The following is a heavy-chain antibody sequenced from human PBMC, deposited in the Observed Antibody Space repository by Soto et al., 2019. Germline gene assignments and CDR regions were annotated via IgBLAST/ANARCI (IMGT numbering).Heavy chain of an antibody. CDR1: GDSIRSFY. J-gene: IGHJ4*02. D-gene: IGHD3-10*01. V-gene: IGHV4-59*01. CDR3: GTCFYGSYTSRPEEKDNFDS. CDR2: IHYSGYT. Sequence: SETLSLTCTVSGDSIRSFYGSWIRQPPGKVMEWIGYIHYSGYTSYNPSLKSQVTISVDTSKNQFSLKLKSVTATDTAVYSFGTCFYGSYTSRPEEKDNFDSWGQGTMVTVSS.